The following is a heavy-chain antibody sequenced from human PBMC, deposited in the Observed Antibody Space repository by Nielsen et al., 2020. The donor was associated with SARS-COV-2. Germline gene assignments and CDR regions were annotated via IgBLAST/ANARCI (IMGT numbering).Heavy chain of an antibody. CDR1: GFTFSSYG. J-gene: IGHJ6*02. CDR2: IWYDGSNK. D-gene: IGHD6-19*01. Sequence: GGSLRLSCAASGFTFSSYGMHWVRQAPGKGLEWVAVIWYDGSNKYYADSVKGRFTISRDNSKNTLYLQMNSLRAKDTAVYYCARDSSSGSNYYYYGMDVWGQGTTVTVSS. CDR3: ARDSSSGSNYYYYGMDV. V-gene: IGHV3-33*01.